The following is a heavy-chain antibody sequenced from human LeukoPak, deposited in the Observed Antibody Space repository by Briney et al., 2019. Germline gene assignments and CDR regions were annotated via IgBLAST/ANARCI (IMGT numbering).Heavy chain of an antibody. D-gene: IGHD1-26*01. V-gene: IGHV3-20*04. J-gene: IGHJ4*02. CDR2: INWNGGST. Sequence: PGGSLRLSCAASGFTFDDYGMSWVRHAPGKGLEWVSGINWNGGSTVYADSVKGRFTISREKAKNSLYLQMNSLRAEDTALYYCARDVMGATTVDYWGQGTLVTVSS. CDR1: GFTFDDYG. CDR3: ARDVMGATTVDY.